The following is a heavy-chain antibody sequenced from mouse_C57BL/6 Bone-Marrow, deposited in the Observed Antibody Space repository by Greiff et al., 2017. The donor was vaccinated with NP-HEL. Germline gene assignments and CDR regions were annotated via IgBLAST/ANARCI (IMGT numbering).Heavy chain of an antibody. CDR1: GYTFTSYG. CDR3: ARRDGYYVFDY. Sequence: VQRVESGAELARPGASVKLSCKASGYTFTSYGISWVKQRTGQGLEWIGEIYPRSGNTYYNEKFKGKATLTADKSSSKAYMELRSLTSEDSAVYFCARRDGYYVFDYWGQGTTLTVSS. V-gene: IGHV1-81*01. J-gene: IGHJ2*01. CDR2: IYPRSGNT. D-gene: IGHD2-3*01.